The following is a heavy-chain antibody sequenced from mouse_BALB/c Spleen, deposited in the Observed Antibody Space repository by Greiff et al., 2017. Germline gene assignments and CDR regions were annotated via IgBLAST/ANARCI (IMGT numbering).Heavy chain of an antibody. Sequence: EVKLQESGTVLARPGASVKMSCKASGYSFTSYWMHWVKQRPGQGLEWIGAIYPGNSDTSYNQKFKGKAKLTAVTSASTAYMELSSLTNEDSAVYYCTREEVRRTSWFAYWGQGTLVTVSA. CDR3: TREEVRRTSWFAY. V-gene: IGHV1-5*01. CDR2: IYPGNSDT. J-gene: IGHJ3*01. D-gene: IGHD2-14*01. CDR1: GYSFTSYW.